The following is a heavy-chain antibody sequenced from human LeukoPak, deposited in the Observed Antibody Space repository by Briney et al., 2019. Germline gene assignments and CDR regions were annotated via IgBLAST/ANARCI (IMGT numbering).Heavy chain of an antibody. CDR2: IYYSGST. D-gene: IGHD5-18*01. CDR3: ARHRGYSYGYLDY. CDR1: GGSISSSSYY. J-gene: IGHJ4*02. Sequence: SETLSLTCTVSGGSISSSSYYWGWIRQPPGKGLEWIGSIYYSGSTYYNPSLKSRVTISVDTSKNQFSLKLSSVTASDTAVYYCARHRGYSYGYLDYWGQGTLVSVSS. V-gene: IGHV4-39*01.